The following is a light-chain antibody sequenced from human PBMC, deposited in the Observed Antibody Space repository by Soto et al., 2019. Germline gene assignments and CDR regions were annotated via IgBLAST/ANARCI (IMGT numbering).Light chain of an antibody. CDR1: QSISSW. CDR3: QQYNSYSFIT. CDR2: DAS. V-gene: IGKV1-5*01. J-gene: IGKJ5*01. Sequence: DIQMTQSPSTLSASVGERVTITCRASQSISSWLAWYQQKPGKAPKLLIYDASSLESGVPSRFSGSGSGTEFTLTISSLQPDDFATYYCQQYNSYSFITFGQGTRLEIK.